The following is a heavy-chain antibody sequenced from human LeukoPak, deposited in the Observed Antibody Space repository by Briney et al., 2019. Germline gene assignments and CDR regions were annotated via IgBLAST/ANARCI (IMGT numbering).Heavy chain of an antibody. CDR2: LNHSGST. CDR3: ARRAVTTGKNYFDY. V-gene: IGHV4-34*01. CDR1: GGSFSGYY. D-gene: IGHD4-17*01. Sequence: PSETLSLTCAVHGGSFSGYYWSWLRQPPGKGLEWLGELNHSGSTNYNPSLKSRVTISVDTSKNQFSLKLSSVTAAYTAVYYCARRAVTTGKNYFDYWGQGTLVTVSS. J-gene: IGHJ4*02.